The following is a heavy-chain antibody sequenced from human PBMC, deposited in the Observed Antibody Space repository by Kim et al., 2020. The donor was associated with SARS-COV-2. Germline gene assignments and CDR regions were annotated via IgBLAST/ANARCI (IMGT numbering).Heavy chain of an antibody. Sequence: YPATVKDRFTISRDNAQNSLYLQMNSLRVEDTAVYYCARAKALTLLAPWGQGTLVTVSS. D-gene: IGHD2-15*01. CDR3: ARAKALTLLAP. V-gene: IGHV3-11*01. J-gene: IGHJ5*02.